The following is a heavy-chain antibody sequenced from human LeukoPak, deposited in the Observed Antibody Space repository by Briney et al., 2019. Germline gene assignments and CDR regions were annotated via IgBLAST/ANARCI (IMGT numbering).Heavy chain of an antibody. V-gene: IGHV1-18*01. D-gene: IGHD2-2*01. CDR1: GYTFTSYG. CDR3: ARGYYCSSTSCSFDY. CDR2: ISAYNGNT. Sequence: ASVKVSCKASGYTFTSYGISWVRQAPGQGLEWMGWISAYNGNTNYAQKLQGRVTMTTDTSTSTAYMELRSLRSDDTAVYYCARGYYCSSTSCSFDYWGQGTLDTVSS. J-gene: IGHJ4*02.